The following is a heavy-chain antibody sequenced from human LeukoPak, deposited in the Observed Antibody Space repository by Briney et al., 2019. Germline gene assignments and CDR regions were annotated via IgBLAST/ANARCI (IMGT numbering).Heavy chain of an antibody. Sequence: ASVKVSCKASGYTFTTYAMNWVRQAPGQGHEWMGWINTNTGNPTYAQGFTGRFVFSLDTSVSTAYLQISSLKAEDTAVYYCARDGSYSPRCWFDPWGQGTLVTVSS. V-gene: IGHV7-4-1*02. CDR3: ARDGSYSPRCWFDP. CDR2: INTNTGNP. J-gene: IGHJ5*02. D-gene: IGHD1-26*01. CDR1: GYTFTTYA.